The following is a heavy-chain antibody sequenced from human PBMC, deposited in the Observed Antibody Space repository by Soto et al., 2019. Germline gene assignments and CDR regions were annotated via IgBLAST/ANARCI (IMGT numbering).Heavy chain of an antibody. CDR3: ASVRDWNDRYYYDMDV. Sequence: GGSLRLSCAASGFTFSSYSMNWVRQAPGKGLGRVSYISSSSSTIYYADSVKSRFTISRDNAKNSLYLQMNSLRAEDTAVYYCASVRDWNDRYYYDMDVWGKGT. J-gene: IGHJ6*03. V-gene: IGHV3-48*01. D-gene: IGHD1-1*01. CDR1: GFTFSSYS. CDR2: ISSSSSTI.